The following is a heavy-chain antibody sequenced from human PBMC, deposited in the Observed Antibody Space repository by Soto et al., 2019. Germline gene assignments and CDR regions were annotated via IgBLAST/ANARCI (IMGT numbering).Heavy chain of an antibody. CDR3: ARDAMWLVRGWFDP. D-gene: IGHD6-19*01. J-gene: IGHJ5*02. CDR1: GFTFSSYA. CDR2: ISYDGSNK. Sequence: VQLVESGGGVVQPGRSLRLSCAASGFTFSSYAMHWVRQAPGKGLEWVAVISYDGSNKYYADSVKGRFTISRDNSKNTLYLQMNSLRAEDTAVYYCARDAMWLVRGWFDPWGQGTLVTVSS. V-gene: IGHV3-30-3*01.